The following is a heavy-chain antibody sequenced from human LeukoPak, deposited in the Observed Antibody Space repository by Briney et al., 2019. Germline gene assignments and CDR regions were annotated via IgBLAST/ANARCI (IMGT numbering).Heavy chain of an antibody. V-gene: IGHV3-74*01. D-gene: IGHD5-18*01. Sequence: PGGSLTLSCAASGFTISSYWMHWVRQAPGKGLVWVSRINSDGSITIYADSVKGRFTISRDNAKNTLYLQMNSLRAEDTAVYYCARGFGYSYAHLDYWGQGTLVTVSS. CDR1: GFTISSYW. CDR3: ARGFGYSYAHLDY. J-gene: IGHJ4*02. CDR2: INSDGSIT.